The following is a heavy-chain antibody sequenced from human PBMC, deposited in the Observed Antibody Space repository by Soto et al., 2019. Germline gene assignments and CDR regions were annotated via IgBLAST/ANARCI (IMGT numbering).Heavy chain of an antibody. CDR2: ISGSGGST. CDR1: GFTFSSYA. D-gene: IGHD3-3*01. V-gene: IGHV3-23*01. Sequence: PGGSLRLSCAASGFTFSSYAMSGVRQAPGKGLEWVSAISGSGGSTYYADSVKGRFTISRDNSKNTLYLQMNSLRAEDTAVYYCAKECPDYDFWSGYFDYWGQGTLVTVSS. J-gene: IGHJ4*02. CDR3: AKECPDYDFWSGYFDY.